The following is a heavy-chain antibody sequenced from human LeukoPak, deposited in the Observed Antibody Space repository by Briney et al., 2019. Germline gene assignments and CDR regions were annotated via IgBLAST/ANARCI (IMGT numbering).Heavy chain of an antibody. CDR1: GGTFSSYA. CDR3: ARQSTYYYDSSGYYLTFFDY. CDR2: IIPIFGTA. V-gene: IGHV1-69*01. J-gene: IGHJ4*02. Sequence: GSSVKVSCKASGGTFSSYAISWVRQAPGQGLEWMGGIIPIFGTANYAQKFQGRVTITADESTSTAYMELSSLRSEDTAVYYCARQSTYYYDSSGYYLTFFDYWGQGTLVTVSS. D-gene: IGHD3-22*01.